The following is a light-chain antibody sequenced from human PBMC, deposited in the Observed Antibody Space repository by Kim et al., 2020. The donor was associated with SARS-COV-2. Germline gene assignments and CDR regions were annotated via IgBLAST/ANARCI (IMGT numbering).Light chain of an antibody. CDR2: LNNDGSH. CDR1: SGHSSYA. J-gene: IGLJ3*02. Sequence: QLVLTQSPSASASLGASVKLTCTLSSGHSSYAIAWHQQQPEKGPRYLMKLNNDGSHSKGDGIPDRFSGSSSGAERYLTIFSLQSEDEADYYCQTWGAGIRVFGGGTQLTVL. CDR3: QTWGAGIRV. V-gene: IGLV4-69*01.